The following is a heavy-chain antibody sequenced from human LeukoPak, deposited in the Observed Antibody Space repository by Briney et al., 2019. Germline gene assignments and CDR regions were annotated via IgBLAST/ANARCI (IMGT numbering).Heavy chain of an antibody. CDR3: TTDTTSIAARPGAFDI. V-gene: IGHV3-15*01. CDR1: GFTFSNAW. J-gene: IGHJ3*02. Sequence: GGSLRLSCAASGFTFSNAWMSWVRQAPGKGLEWVGRIKSKTDGGTTDYAAPVKGRFTISRDDSKNTLYLQMNSLETEDTAVYYCTTDTTSIAARPGAFDIWGQGTMVTVSS. D-gene: IGHD6-6*01. CDR2: IKSKTDGGTT.